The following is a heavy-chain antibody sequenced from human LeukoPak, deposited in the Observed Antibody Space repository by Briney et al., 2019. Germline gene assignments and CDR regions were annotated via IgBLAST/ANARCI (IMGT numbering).Heavy chain of an antibody. CDR3: ARLGSYYYYYMDV. CDR1: GFTFSSYW. CDR2: IKQDGSEK. D-gene: IGHD1-26*01. V-gene: IGHV3-7*01. J-gene: IGHJ6*03. Sequence: PGGSLRLSCAASGFTFSSYWMNWVRQAPGKGLEWVANIKQDGSEKYYVDSVKGRFTISRDNAKNSLYLQMNSLRAEDTAVYYCARLGSYYYYYMDVWGKGTTVTVSS.